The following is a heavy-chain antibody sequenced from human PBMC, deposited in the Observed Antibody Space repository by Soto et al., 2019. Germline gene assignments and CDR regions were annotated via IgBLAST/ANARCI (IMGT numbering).Heavy chain of an antibody. V-gene: IGHV4-34*01. CDR3: ARAGAALIRGSIGGFDY. CDR2: INHSGTV. J-gene: IGHJ4*02. CDR1: GGAFNGYY. Sequence: QVHLQQWGAGLLKPSETLSLTCAVNGGAFNGYYWTWILQSPGKGLQWIGEINHSGTVDYNPSLKSRVTFSIDTSKKQFSLTLTSVTAADTAVYYCARAGAALIRGSIGGFDYWGQGTLVTVSS. D-gene: IGHD3-10*01.